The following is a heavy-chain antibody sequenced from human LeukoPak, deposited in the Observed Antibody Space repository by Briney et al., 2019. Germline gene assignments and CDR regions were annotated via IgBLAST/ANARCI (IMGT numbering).Heavy chain of an antibody. Sequence: GGSLRHSCAPSGFPFSDAWLHWVPQTPGGGLECVGQIKTKRCGEPTDHSPPVKGRFTILRDDSKNTLHQQKNSEHTKHTHVFYCTWLTTFDFWRVDYWGVGTLVTVCS. J-gene: IGHJ4*02. CDR2: IKTKRCGEPT. CDR3: TWLTTFDFWRVDY. D-gene: IGHD3-3*01. CDR1: GFPFSDAW. V-gene: IGHV3-15*01.